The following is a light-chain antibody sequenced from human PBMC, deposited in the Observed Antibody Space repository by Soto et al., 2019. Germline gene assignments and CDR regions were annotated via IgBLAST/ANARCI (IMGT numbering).Light chain of an antibody. J-gene: IGKJ1*01. CDR1: QRVYYSSNNKNY. CDR3: QQYYTTPPT. Sequence: DIVMTQSPDSLAVSLGERATINCKSSQRVYYSSNNKNYLAWYQQKLGQPPKLLIYWESGVPDRFCGSGSGTDFTLTISSLQAEDVALYYCQQYYTTPPTFGQGTKVEIK. V-gene: IGKV4-1*01.